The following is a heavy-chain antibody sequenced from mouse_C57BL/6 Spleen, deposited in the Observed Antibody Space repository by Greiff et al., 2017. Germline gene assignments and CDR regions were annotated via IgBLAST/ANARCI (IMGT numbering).Heavy chain of an antibody. J-gene: IGHJ2*01. CDR3: ARWDTTVGAPFDY. V-gene: IGHV1-64*01. CDR2: IHPNSGST. CDR1: GYTFTSYW. Sequence: VQLQQPGAELVKPGASVKLSCKASGYTFTSYWMHWVKQRPGQGLEWIGMIHPNSGSTNYNEKFKSKATLTVDKSSSTAYMQLSSLTSEDSAVYYCARWDTTVGAPFDYWGQGTTLTVSS. D-gene: IGHD1-1*01.